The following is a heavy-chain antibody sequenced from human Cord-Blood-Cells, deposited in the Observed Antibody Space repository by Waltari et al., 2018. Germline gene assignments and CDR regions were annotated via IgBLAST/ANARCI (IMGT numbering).Heavy chain of an antibody. V-gene: IGHV4-34*01. CDR1: GGSFSGSC. J-gene: IGHJ3*02. CDR3: ASRRRAFDI. D-gene: IGHD1-1*01. CDR2: INHSGST. Sequence: QVQLQQWGPGLLKPSETLSLTCAVSGGSFSGSCWSWIRQPPGKGLEWIGEINHSGSTNYNPSLKSRVTISVDTSKNQFSLKLSSVTAADTAVYYCASRRRAFDIWGQGTMVTVSS.